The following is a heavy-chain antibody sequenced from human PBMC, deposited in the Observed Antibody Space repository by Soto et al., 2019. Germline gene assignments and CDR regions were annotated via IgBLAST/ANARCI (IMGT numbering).Heavy chain of an antibody. D-gene: IGHD6-13*01. CDR3: ARVCFDGAAAGTYYFDY. CDR2: IYYSGST. V-gene: IGHV4-61*01. J-gene: IGHJ4*02. Sequence: SETLSLTCTVSGGSVSSGSYYWSWIRQPPGKGLEWIGYIYYSGSTNYNPSLKSRVTISVDTSKNQFSLKLSSVTAADTAVYYCARVCFDGAAAGTYYFDYWGQGTLVTVSS. CDR1: GGSVSSGSYY.